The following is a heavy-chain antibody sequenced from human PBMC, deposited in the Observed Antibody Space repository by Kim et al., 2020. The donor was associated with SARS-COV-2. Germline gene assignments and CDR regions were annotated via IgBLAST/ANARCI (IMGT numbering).Heavy chain of an antibody. CDR3: ARLQGGLDSGYGGGFDY. Sequence: SETLSLTCAVYGGSFSGYYWSWIRQPPGKGLEWIGEINHSGSTNYNPSLKSRVTISVDTSKNQFSLKLSSVTAADTAVYYCARLQGGLDSGYGGGFDYWGQGTLVTVSS. CDR2: INHSGST. D-gene: IGHD5-12*01. CDR1: GGSFSGYY. V-gene: IGHV4-34*01. J-gene: IGHJ4*02.